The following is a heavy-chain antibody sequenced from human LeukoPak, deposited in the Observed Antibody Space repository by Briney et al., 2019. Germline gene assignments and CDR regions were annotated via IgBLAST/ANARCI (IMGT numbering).Heavy chain of an antibody. CDR2: IIPIFGTA. CDR1: GGTFSSYA. Sequence: SVKVSCKASGGTFSSYAISWVRQAPGQGLEWMGGIIPIFGTANYAQKFQGRVTITTDESTSTAYMELSSLRSEDTAVYYCARSRGAHFGVYYDSSGYIDYWGQGTLVTVPS. J-gene: IGHJ4*02. D-gene: IGHD3-22*01. CDR3: ARSRGAHFGVYYDSSGYIDY. V-gene: IGHV1-69*05.